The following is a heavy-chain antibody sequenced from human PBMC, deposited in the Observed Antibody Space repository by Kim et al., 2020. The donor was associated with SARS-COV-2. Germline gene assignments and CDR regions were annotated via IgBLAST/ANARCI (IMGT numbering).Heavy chain of an antibody. D-gene: IGHD6-13*01. J-gene: IGHJ4*02. Sequence: HANSVKDRFTISRDNSKNTLYLQMNSLRAEDTAVYYCAKDALAAAGMLDYWGQGTLVTVSS. CDR3: AKDALAAAGMLDY. V-gene: IGHV3-23*03.